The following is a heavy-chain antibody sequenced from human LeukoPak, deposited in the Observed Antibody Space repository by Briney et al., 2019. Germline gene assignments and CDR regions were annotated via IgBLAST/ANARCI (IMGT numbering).Heavy chain of an antibody. CDR3: AGAPYNFWSTYLDY. D-gene: IGHD3-3*01. J-gene: IGHJ4*02. CDR2: ISHGGST. CDR1: GSSISSDYY. V-gene: IGHV4-38-2*01. Sequence: SETLSLTCAVSGSSISSDYYWGWIRQPPGEGLEWIESISHGGSTYYTPSLKSRLTISVDTSKNQFSLNLSSLTAADTAVYYCAGAPYNFWSTYLDYWGQGTLVTVSS.